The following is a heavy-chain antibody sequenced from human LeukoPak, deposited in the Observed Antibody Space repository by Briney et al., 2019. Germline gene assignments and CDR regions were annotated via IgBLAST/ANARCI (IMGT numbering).Heavy chain of an antibody. J-gene: IGHJ4*02. CDR1: GYTFTVHY. V-gene: IGHV1-2*02. CDR3: AREYSSSLFDY. CDR2: INGNTGDT. D-gene: IGHD6-13*01. Sequence: ASVKVSCKASGYTFTVHYVHWVRQAPGQGLECMGWINGNTGDTNYAQRFQGRLTMIRETSISTMYMELSRLRSDDTAVYYCAREYSSSLFDYWGQGTLVTVSS.